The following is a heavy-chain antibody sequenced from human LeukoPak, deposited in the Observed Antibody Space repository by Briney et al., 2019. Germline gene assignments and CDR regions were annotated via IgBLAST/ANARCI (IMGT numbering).Heavy chain of an antibody. V-gene: IGHV3-74*01. D-gene: IGHD6-13*01. J-gene: IGHJ3*01. CDR1: GFTFSTYW. CDR3: AGGISATGGG. CDR2: INSDGSIT. Sequence: PGGSLRLSCAASGFTFSTYWMHWVRQVPGKGLVWVSRINSDGSITTYADSVKGRFTISRDNAKNTLYLQMNSLRAEDTAVYYCAGGISATGGGWGQGTMVTVSS.